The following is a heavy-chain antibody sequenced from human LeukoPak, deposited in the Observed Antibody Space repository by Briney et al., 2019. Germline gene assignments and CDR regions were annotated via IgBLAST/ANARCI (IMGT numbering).Heavy chain of an antibody. CDR3: AKPGCSSIRCYSNF. V-gene: IGHV3-9*01. J-gene: IGHJ4*02. CDR2: VSWNSGDI. Sequence: GGSLRLSCVASGFTFDEYAMHWVRHAPGKGLEWVASVSWNSGDIDYADSVKGRFTISRDNAKNSLYLQMNSLRAEDTALYYCAKPGCSSIRCYSNFWGQGTLVTV. D-gene: IGHD2-2*01. CDR1: GFTFDEYA.